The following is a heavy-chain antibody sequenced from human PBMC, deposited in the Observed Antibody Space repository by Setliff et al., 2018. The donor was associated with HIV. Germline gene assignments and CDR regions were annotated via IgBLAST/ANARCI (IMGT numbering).Heavy chain of an antibody. V-gene: IGHV4-39*01. CDR3: ARGVQAQVVLMSYVKGRFDP. CDR1: GGSISKTIYY. D-gene: IGHD2-8*01. Sequence: SETLSLTCTVSGGSISKTIYYWAWVRQSPGKGLEWIGNVFHNGHTYYNPSLKSRITISVDTSENQFSLKLISLTAADTAKYFCARGVQAQVVLMSYVKGRFDPWGQGTQVTVSS. J-gene: IGHJ5*02. CDR2: VFHNGHT.